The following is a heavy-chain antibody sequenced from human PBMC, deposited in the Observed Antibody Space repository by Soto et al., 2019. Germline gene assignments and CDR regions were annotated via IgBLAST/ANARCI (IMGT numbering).Heavy chain of an antibody. Sequence: GGSLRLSCAASGFTFISYWMSWVRQAPGKGLEWVANIKQDGSEKYYVDSVKGRFTISRDNAKNSLYLQMNSLRAEDTAVYYCARATAYDFWSGYWKGFDYWGQGTPVTVSS. CDR3: ARATAYDFWSGYWKGFDY. V-gene: IGHV3-7*04. J-gene: IGHJ4*02. D-gene: IGHD3-3*01. CDR1: GFTFISYW. CDR2: IKQDGSEK.